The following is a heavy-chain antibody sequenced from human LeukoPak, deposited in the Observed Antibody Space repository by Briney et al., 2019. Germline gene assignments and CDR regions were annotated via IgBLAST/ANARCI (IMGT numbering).Heavy chain of an antibody. CDR1: GYTFTNYY. D-gene: IGHD6-13*01. J-gene: IGHJ5*02. V-gene: IGHV1-46*01. CDR2: INPSGGST. CDR3: ARSPHGSSLNWFDP. Sequence: ASVKVSCKASGYTFTNYYIHWVRQAPGQGLEWMGIINPSGGSTTYAQKFQGRVTMTRDTSTRTVYMELRSLRSEDTAVYYCARSPHGSSLNWFDPGGQGTLVTVSS.